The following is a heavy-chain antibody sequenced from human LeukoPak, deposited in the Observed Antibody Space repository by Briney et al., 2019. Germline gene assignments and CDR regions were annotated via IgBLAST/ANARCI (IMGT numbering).Heavy chain of an antibody. CDR3: AKDKPYYYDSSGYG. CDR2: IRYDGSNK. Sequence: PGGSLRLSCAASGFTFSSYSMHCVRQAPGKGLEWVAFIRYDGSNKYYADSVKGRFTISRVNSKNTLYLQMNSLRAEDTAVYYCAKDKPYYYDSSGYGWGQGTLVTVSS. D-gene: IGHD3-22*01. J-gene: IGHJ4*02. CDR1: GFTFSSYS. V-gene: IGHV3-30*02.